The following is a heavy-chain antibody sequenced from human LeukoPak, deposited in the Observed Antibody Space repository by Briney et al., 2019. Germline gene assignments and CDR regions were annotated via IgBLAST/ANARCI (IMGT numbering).Heavy chain of an antibody. J-gene: IGHJ4*02. CDR1: GSTFSSYW. V-gene: IGHV3-7*01. Sequence: TGGSLRLSCAVSGSTFSSYWMNWVRQAPGKGLEWVANINPTGSSKYYVDSVKGRFTISRDNAKNSLYLEMNSLRVEDTAVYYCGRGDPDYWGQGALVTVSS. CDR3: GRGDPDY. CDR2: INPTGSSK.